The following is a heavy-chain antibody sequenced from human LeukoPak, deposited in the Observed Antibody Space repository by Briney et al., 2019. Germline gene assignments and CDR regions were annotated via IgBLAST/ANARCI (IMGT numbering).Heavy chain of an antibody. V-gene: IGHV1-69*05. D-gene: IGHD4-11*01. CDR2: IIPIFGTA. J-gene: IGHJ5*02. CDR1: GGTFSSYA. Sequence: GASVKGSCKASGGTFSSYAISWVRQAPGQGLKWMGGIIPIFGTANYAQKFQGRVTITTDESTSTAYMELSSLRSEDAAVYYCAREHRHDYSNYGNWFDPWGQGTLVTVSS. CDR3: AREHRHDYSNYGNWFDP.